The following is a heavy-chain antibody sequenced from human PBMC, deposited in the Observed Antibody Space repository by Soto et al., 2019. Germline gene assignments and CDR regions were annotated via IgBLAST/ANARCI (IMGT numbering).Heavy chain of an antibody. J-gene: IGHJ6*02. CDR1: GYTFTSYD. CDR3: ARDVVVQLERGYPSLNYYYGMDV. V-gene: IGHV1-18*04. CDR2: ISAYNGNT. Sequence: ASVKVSCKASGYTFTSYDISWVRQAPGQGLEWMGWISAYNGNTNYAQKLQGRVTMTTDTSTSTAYMELRSLRSDDTAVYYCARDVVVQLERGYPSLNYYYGMDVWGQGTTVTVSS. D-gene: IGHD1-1*01.